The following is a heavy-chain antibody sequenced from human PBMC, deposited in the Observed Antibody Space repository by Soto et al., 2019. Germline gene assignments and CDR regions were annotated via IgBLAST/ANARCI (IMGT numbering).Heavy chain of an antibody. V-gene: IGHV4-59*01. Sequence: SETLSLTCTVSGGSISSDYWNWIRQPPGKGLEWIGYVYHSWSTKYNPSLKSRVTISVDTSKNQLSLKLNSVTAADTAVYYCARFGTSPNGNWFDPWGQGTLVTVSS. D-gene: IGHD3-10*01. CDR2: VYHSWST. J-gene: IGHJ5*02. CDR3: ARFGTSPNGNWFDP. CDR1: GGSISSDY.